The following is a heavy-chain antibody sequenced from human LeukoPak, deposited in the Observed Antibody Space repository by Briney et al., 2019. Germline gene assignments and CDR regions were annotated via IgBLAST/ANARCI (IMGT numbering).Heavy chain of an antibody. D-gene: IGHD3-9*01. V-gene: IGHV4-59*01. Sequence: SETLSLTCTVSGGSISSYYWSWIRQPPGKGLEWIGYIYYSGSTNYNPSLNSRFTISVDTSKNQFSLKLSSVTAADTAVYYCARVDLYYYYIDVWGKGTTVTVSS. CDR3: ARVDLYYYYIDV. J-gene: IGHJ6*03. CDR1: GGSISSYY. CDR2: IYYSGST.